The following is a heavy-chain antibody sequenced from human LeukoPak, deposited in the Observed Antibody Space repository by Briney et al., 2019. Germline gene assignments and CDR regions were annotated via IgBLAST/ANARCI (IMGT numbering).Heavy chain of an antibody. CDR1: GGSFSGYY. Sequence: SETLSLTCAVDGGSFSGYYWSWIRQPPGKGLEWIGEINHSGSTNYNPSLKSRVTISVDTSKNQFSLKLSSVTAADTAVYYCARIRIQLGSYYFDYWGQGTLVTVSS. CDR3: ARIRIQLGSYYFDY. V-gene: IGHV4-34*01. CDR2: INHSGST. J-gene: IGHJ4*02. D-gene: IGHD5-18*01.